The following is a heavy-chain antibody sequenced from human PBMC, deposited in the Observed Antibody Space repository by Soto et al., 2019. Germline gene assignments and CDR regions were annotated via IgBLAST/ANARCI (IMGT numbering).Heavy chain of an antibody. V-gene: IGHV3-23*01. CDR1: GFTFSYYA. D-gene: IGHD2-21*02. CDR2: ISYSGERT. CDR3: AKTSGTDCYSVADF. Sequence: EVQLLESGGGLVQPGGSLRLSCAASGFTFSYYAMTWVRQAPGKGLEWVSSISYSGERTYYADSVKGRFTISRDNSKNTLYLQMNSLRAEDTAIYYCAKTSGTDCYSVADFWGQGTLVTVSS. J-gene: IGHJ4*02.